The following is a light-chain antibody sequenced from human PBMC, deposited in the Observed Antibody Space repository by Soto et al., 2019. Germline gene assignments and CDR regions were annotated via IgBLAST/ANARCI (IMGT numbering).Light chain of an antibody. Sequence: VCTQAACTLSLSPAQRATLSCGASQSGSSSYLAWYQQPPGLAPSLLIYDASSRATGIPDRFSGSGSGTDFTLTISRLEAEDVAVYYCQHYGSSPIRFGQGGRLE. CDR1: QSGSSSY. V-gene: IGKV3D-20*01. CDR3: QHYGSSPIR. CDR2: DAS. J-gene: IGKJ5*01.